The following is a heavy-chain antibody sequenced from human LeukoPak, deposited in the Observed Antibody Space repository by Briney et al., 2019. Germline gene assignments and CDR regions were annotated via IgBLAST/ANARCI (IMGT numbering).Heavy chain of an antibody. Sequence: GGSLRLSCAASGFTVSSSFMSWVRQAPGKGLGWVSVIYSGGSTYYADSVKGRFTISRDNSKNTLYLQMNSLRPDDTAVYYCVRDGVDYSFEYWGQGTLVTVSS. J-gene: IGHJ4*02. V-gene: IGHV3-53*01. CDR3: VRDGVDYSFEY. CDR2: IYSGGST. CDR1: GFTVSSSF. D-gene: IGHD4-11*01.